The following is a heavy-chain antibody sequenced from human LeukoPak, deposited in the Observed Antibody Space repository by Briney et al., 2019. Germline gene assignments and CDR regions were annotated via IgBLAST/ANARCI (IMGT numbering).Heavy chain of an antibody. CDR3: ARAGSIAARHFDY. V-gene: IGHV1-2*02. CDR1: GYTFTGYY. J-gene: IGHJ4*02. CDR2: INPNSGGT. Sequence: ASVKVSCKASGYTFTGYYMHWVRQAPGQGLEWMGWINPNSGGTNYAQKFQGRVTMTRDTSISTAYMELSRLRSNDTAVYYCARAGSIAARHFDYWGQGTLVTVSS. D-gene: IGHD6-6*01.